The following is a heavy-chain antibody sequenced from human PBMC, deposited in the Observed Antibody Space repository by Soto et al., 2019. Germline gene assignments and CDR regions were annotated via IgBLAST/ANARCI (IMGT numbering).Heavy chain of an antibody. CDR1: GYTFFTYD. V-gene: IGHV1-18*01. CDR2: ISTYSGDT. CDR3: ARHHGPTTSENWFDP. D-gene: IGHD5-12*01. J-gene: IGHJ5*02. Sequence: QVHLVQSGVEVKTPGASVKVSCQASGYTFFTYDISWVSQAPGQGLEWMGWISTYSGDTKYAQKFQGRVTMTTDTSTTTAYLELRSLRSDDTAVYYCARHHGPTTSENWFDPWGQGTLVTVSS.